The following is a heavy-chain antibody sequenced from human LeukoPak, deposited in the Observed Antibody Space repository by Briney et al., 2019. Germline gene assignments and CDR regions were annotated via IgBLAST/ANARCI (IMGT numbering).Heavy chain of an antibody. CDR3: AKEPIVSPIVVVVAATQS. D-gene: IGHD2-15*01. CDR2: ISGSGGST. Sequence: PGGSLRLSCAASGFTFSSYAMSWVRQAPGKGLEWVSAISGSGGSTYYADSVKGRFTISRDNSKNTLYLQMSSLRAEDTAVYYCAKEPIVSPIVVVVAATQSWGQGTLVTVSS. V-gene: IGHV3-23*01. CDR1: GFTFSSYA. J-gene: IGHJ4*02.